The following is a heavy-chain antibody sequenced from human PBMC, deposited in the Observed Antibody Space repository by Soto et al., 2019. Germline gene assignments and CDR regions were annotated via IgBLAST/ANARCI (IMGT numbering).Heavy chain of an antibody. CDR2: ISWNSGSI. Sequence: GGSLKLSCAASGFTFDDYAMHWVRQTTGKGLEWVSGISWNSGSIGYADSVKGRFTISRDNAKNSLYLQMNSLRAEDTALYYCAKDINNFHCTNGVCYSYGMDVWGQGTTVTVSS. J-gene: IGHJ6*02. CDR1: GFTFDDYA. D-gene: IGHD2-8*01. CDR3: AKDINNFHCTNGVCYSYGMDV. V-gene: IGHV3-9*01.